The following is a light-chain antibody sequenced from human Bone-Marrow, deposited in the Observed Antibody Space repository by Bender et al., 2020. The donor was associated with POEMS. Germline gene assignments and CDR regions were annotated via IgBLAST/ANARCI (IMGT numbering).Light chain of an antibody. Sequence: SKRPSGVSDRFSGSKSGNTASLTISGLQADDEGDYYCCSYARGSISFGGGTKVTVL. CDR3: CSYARGSIS. J-gene: IGLJ2*01. V-gene: IGLV2-23*01. CDR2: S.